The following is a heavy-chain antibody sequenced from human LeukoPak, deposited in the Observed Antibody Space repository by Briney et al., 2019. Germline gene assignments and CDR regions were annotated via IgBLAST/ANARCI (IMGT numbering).Heavy chain of an antibody. J-gene: IGHJ1*01. D-gene: IGHD2-2*01. CDR1: GGSISSGDYY. Sequence: SETLSLTCTVSGGSISSGDYYWSWIRQPPGKGLEWIGYIYYSGSTYYKSSLKSRVTISVDTSKNQFSPKLSSVTAADTAVYYCATVAVPDEYFQHWGRGTLVTVSS. V-gene: IGHV4-30-4*08. CDR3: ATVAVPDEYFQH. CDR2: IYYSGST.